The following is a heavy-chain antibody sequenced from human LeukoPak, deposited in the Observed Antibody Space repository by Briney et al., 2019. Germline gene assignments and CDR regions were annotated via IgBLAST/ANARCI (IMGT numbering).Heavy chain of an antibody. V-gene: IGHV3-33*06. J-gene: IGHJ4*02. CDR2: IWYDGSTK. Sequence: GRSLRLSCAASGFTFSSYGMHWVRQAPGKGLEWVAVIWYDGSTKYYADSVKGRFTISRDNSKNTLYLQMNSLRAEDTAVYYCAKDARIYDFWRGYYLDWGQGTLVTVSS. CDR1: GFTFSSYG. CDR3: AKDARIYDFWRGYYLD. D-gene: IGHD3-3*01.